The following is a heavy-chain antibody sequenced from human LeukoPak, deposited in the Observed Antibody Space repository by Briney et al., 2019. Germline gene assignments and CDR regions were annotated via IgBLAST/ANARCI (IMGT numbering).Heavy chain of an antibody. J-gene: IGHJ5*02. Sequence: GGSLRLSCAASGFTFSSYSMTWVRQAPGKGLEWISHISAGSRGLYYADSVKGRFTVSRDNAKNSVFLQMSSLRPEDTAVYYCARDFRGRVVPAAPNWFDPWGQGTLVTVSS. CDR3: ARDFRGRVVPAAPNWFDP. V-gene: IGHV3-48*01. CDR1: GFTFSSYS. D-gene: IGHD2-2*01. CDR2: ISAGSRGL.